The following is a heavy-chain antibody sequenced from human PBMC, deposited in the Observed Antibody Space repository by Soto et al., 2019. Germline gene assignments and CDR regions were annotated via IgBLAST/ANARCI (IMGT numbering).Heavy chain of an antibody. V-gene: IGHV3-33*01. D-gene: IGHD3-3*01. CDR2: IWYDGSNK. Sequence: GGSLRLSCAASGFTFSSYGMHWVRQAPGKGLEWVAVIWYDGSNKYYADSVKGRFTISRDNSKNTLYLQMNSLRAEDTAVYYCASSSLDGTRRRILRFLKWRPYGLDVWGQGTTVTVSS. CDR1: GFTFSSYG. J-gene: IGHJ6*02. CDR3: ASSSLDGTRRRILRFLKWRPYGLDV.